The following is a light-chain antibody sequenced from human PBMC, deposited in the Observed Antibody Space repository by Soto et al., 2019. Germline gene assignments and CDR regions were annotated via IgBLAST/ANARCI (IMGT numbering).Light chain of an antibody. V-gene: IGLV2-11*01. CDR1: SSDVGGYNY. Sequence: QSVLIQPRSVSGSPGQSITISCTGTSSDVGGYNYVSWYRQHPGKAPKLMIYDVSKRPSGVPDRFSGSKSGNTASLTISGLQAEDEADYYCCSYAGSYTHYVFGTGTKVTVL. CDR3: CSYAGSYTHYV. CDR2: DVS. J-gene: IGLJ1*01.